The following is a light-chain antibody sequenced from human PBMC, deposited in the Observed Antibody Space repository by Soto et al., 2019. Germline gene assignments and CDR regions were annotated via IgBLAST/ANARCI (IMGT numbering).Light chain of an antibody. V-gene: IGKV1-5*03. Sequence: KRAKNLSTMCASVGGVGTSVYLASRRISSWLAWYQKKPGKAPKLLIYKASGLESGVPSRFSGSGSGTDFTRPSISLQPHDFSPYYCQQYESYSPRTFGGGTKVDI. CDR2: KAS. J-gene: IGKJ4*01. CDR3: QQYESYSPRT. CDR1: RRISSW.